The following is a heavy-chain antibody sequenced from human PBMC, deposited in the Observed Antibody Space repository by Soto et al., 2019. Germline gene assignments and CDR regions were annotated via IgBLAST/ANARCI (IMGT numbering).Heavy chain of an antibody. J-gene: IGHJ4*02. Sequence: QVQLVQSGAEVKKPGSSVKVSCKASGGTFSSYAISWVRQAPGQGLEWMGGIIPIFGTANYAQKFQGRVTITADESTSTAYMELSSMRSEDTAVYYCARAGYLPNSGSYFGTSYEWGQGTLVTVSS. CDR1: GGTFSSYA. V-gene: IGHV1-69*01. CDR2: IIPIFGTA. CDR3: ARAGYLPNSGSYFGTSYE. D-gene: IGHD1-26*01.